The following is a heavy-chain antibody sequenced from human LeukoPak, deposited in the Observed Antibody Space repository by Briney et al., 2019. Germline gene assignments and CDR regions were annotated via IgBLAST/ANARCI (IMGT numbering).Heavy chain of an antibody. CDR2: ITSSSSYI. Sequence: GGSLRLSCAASGFTFSSYTMNWVRQAPGKGLEWVSSITSSSSYIYYADSVKGRFTISRDNAKNSLFLQMNSLRAEDTAVYYCARDPGAYSSSPIDYWGQGTLVTVSS. CDR1: GFTFSSYT. V-gene: IGHV3-21*01. CDR3: ARDPGAYSSSPIDY. J-gene: IGHJ4*02. D-gene: IGHD6-6*01.